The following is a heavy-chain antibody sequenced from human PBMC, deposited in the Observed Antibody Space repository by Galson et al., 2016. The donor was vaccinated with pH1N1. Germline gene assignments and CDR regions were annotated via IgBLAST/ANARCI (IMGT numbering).Heavy chain of an antibody. V-gene: IGHV5-51*03. Sequence: QSGAEVKKPGESLKISCQGSGDSLTNHWIAWARQMSGKGLEWMGIIYPGDSDTRYSPSFQGQVTISADKSINTAYLQWSSLKASDTAIYYCARVKNPNSNWNNWFDPWGQGTLVTVSS. CDR3: ARVKNPNSNWNNWFDP. D-gene: IGHD4-11*01. CDR1: GDSLTNHW. J-gene: IGHJ5*02. CDR2: IYPGDSDT.